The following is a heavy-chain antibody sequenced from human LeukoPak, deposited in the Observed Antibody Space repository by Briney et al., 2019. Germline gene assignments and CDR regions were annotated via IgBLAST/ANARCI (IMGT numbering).Heavy chain of an antibody. Sequence: PGGSLRLSCAASGFTFSSYSMNWVRQAPGKGLEWVSSISSSSSYIYYADSVKGRFTISRDNAKNSLYLQMNSLRAEDTAVYYCARTQYSSGWYDGYFDYWGQGTLVTVSS. J-gene: IGHJ4*02. CDR2: ISSSSSYI. CDR1: GFTFSSYS. V-gene: IGHV3-21*04. CDR3: ARTQYSSGWYDGYFDY. D-gene: IGHD6-19*01.